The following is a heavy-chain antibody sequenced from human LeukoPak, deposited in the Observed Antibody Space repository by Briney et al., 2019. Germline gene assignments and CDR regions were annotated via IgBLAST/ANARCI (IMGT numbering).Heavy chain of an antibody. J-gene: IGHJ4*02. Sequence: SETLSLTCAVYGVSFSGHYWSWIRQPPGKGLEWIGEINHSGSTNYNPSLKSRVTISVDTSKNQFSLKLSSVTAADTAVYYCARGPKASLQWLGHFDYWGQGTLVTVSS. CDR3: ARGPKASLQWLGHFDY. V-gene: IGHV4-34*01. CDR1: GVSFSGHY. D-gene: IGHD6-19*01. CDR2: INHSGST.